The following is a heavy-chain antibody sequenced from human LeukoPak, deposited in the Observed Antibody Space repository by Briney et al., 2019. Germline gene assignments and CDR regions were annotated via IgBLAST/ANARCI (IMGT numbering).Heavy chain of an antibody. Sequence: PGGSLRLSCAASGFTFSGYSMNWVRQAPGKGLEWVSSVSTTGYYIYYADSVKGRFSTSRDNAKNSLYLQMNSLRAEDTAVDYCARGGDCGTTSCYCFDFWGQGTRVTVSS. J-gene: IGHJ4*02. CDR2: VSTTGYYI. D-gene: IGHD2-2*01. CDR1: GFTFSGYS. V-gene: IGHV3-21*01. CDR3: ARGGDCGTTSCYCFDF.